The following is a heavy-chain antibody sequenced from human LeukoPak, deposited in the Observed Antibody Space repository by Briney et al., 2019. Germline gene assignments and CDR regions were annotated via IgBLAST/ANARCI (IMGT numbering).Heavy chain of an antibody. CDR2: MNPNSGNT. Sequence: ASVKVSCEASGYTFTSYDINWVRQATGQGLEWMGWMNPNSGNTGYAQKFQGRVTMTRNTSISTAYMELSSLRSEDTAVYYCARLYGDYWYFDLWGRGTLVTVSS. CDR3: ARLYGDYWYFDL. D-gene: IGHD4-17*01. CDR1: GYTFTSYD. J-gene: IGHJ2*01. V-gene: IGHV1-8*01.